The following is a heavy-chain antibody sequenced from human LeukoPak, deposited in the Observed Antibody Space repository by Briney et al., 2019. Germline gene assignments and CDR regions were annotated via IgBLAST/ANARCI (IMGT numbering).Heavy chain of an antibody. Sequence: ASVKVSCKASGYTFTGYYMHWVRQAPGQGLEWMGWINPNSGGTNYAQKFQGRVTMTRDTSISTAYMELSRLRSDDTAVYYCAGASVEVAGLFDYWGQETLVTVSS. CDR2: INPNSGGT. CDR1: GYTFTGYY. V-gene: IGHV1-2*02. J-gene: IGHJ4*02. D-gene: IGHD6-19*01. CDR3: AGASVEVAGLFDY.